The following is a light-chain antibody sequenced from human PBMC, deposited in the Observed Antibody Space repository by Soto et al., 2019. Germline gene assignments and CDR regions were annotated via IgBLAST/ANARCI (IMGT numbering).Light chain of an antibody. CDR1: SSDIGRYNF. V-gene: IGLV2-14*01. Sequence: QSVMTVPACMSGSPGQSITISCTGTSSDIGRYNFVSWYQHHPGKAPKLIIYEATKRPSGVSYRFSGSKSGNTASLTISGLQAEDEADYYCTSYTITIPYVFGTGTKVTVL. CDR3: TSYTITIPYV. J-gene: IGLJ1*01. CDR2: EAT.